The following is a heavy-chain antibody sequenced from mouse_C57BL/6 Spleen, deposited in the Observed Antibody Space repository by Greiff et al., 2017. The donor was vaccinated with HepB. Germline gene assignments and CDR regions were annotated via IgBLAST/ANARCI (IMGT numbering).Heavy chain of an antibody. Sequence: QVTLKVCGPGILQSSQTLSLTCSFSGFSLSTSGMGVSWIRQPSGKGLEWLAHIYWDDDKRYNPSLKSRLTISKDTSRNQVFLKITSVDTADTATYYCARVVATDYFDYWGQGTTLTVSS. J-gene: IGHJ2*01. CDR2: IYWDDDK. D-gene: IGHD1-1*01. CDR3: ARVVATDYFDY. CDR1: GFSLSTSGMG. V-gene: IGHV8-12*01.